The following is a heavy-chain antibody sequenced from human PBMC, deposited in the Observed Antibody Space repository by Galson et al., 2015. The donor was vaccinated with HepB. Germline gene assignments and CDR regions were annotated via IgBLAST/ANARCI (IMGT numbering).Heavy chain of an antibody. Sequence: SVKVSCKASGYTFTSYGISWVRQAPGQGLEWMGWISAYNGNTNYAQKLQGRVAMTTDTSTSTAYMELRSLRSDDTAVYYCAREPRVTVRYFDWPRLSGPDYYFDYWVQGTLATVSS. D-gene: IGHD3-9*01. V-gene: IGHV1-18*01. J-gene: IGHJ4*02. CDR1: GYTFTSYG. CDR2: ISAYNGNT. CDR3: AREPRVTVRYFDWPRLSGPDYYFDY.